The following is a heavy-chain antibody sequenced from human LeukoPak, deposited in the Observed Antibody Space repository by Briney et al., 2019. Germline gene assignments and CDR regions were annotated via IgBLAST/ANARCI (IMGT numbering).Heavy chain of an antibody. D-gene: IGHD3-22*01. CDR2: ISSSSSYI. V-gene: IGHV3-21*01. J-gene: IGHJ2*01. CDR1: GFTFSSYA. Sequence: KPGGSLRLSCAASGFTFSSYAMSWVRQAPGKGLEWVSSISSSSSYIYYADSVKGRFTISRDNAKNSLYLQMNSLRAEDTAVYYYATKFHYYDSSGYYHWYFDLWGRGTLVTVSS. CDR3: ATKFHYYDSSGYYHWYFDL.